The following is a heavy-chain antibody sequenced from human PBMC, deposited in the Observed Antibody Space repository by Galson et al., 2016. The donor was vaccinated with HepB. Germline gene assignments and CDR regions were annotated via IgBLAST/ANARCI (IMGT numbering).Heavy chain of an antibody. CDR1: GGSVSSDDYS. Sequence: LSLTCAASGGSVSSDDYSCTWVRQPPGKAVQVIADIFHTGGTFYSPSLSSRVTMSLDTSSNQLSLQLHSLTAADPAVYFCAKNPITRGQPIMRYCGMDVWGKGTTVAVSS. CDR3: AKNPITRGQPIMRYCGMDV. V-gene: IGHV4-30-2*01. D-gene: IGHD3-10*01. CDR2: IFHTGGT. J-gene: IGHJ6*04.